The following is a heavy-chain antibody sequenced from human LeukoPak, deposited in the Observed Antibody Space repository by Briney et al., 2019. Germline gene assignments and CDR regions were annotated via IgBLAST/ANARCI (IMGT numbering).Heavy chain of an antibody. D-gene: IGHD2-15*01. CDR3: AGRHCSGGGCYFAGADPFDY. CDR2: ISGSGDST. V-gene: IGHV3-23*01. CDR1: GFTFSSYA. Sequence: GGSLRLSCAASGFTFSSYAMSWVRQAPGKGLEWVSAISGSGDSTYYGDSVKGRFTISRDNSKNTLYLQMNSLRAEDTAVYFCAGRHCSGGGCYFAGADPFDYWGQGTLVTVSS. J-gene: IGHJ4*02.